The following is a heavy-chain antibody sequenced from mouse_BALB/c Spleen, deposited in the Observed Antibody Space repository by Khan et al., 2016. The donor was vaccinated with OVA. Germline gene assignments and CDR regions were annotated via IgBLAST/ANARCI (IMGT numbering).Heavy chain of an antibody. CDR3: ASPVITTAKGAMDY. V-gene: IGHV5-17*02. Sequence: EVELVESGGGLVQPGGSRKLSCAASGFTFSSFGMHWVRQAPEKGLEWVAYISSGSSTIYYADSVKGRFTISRDNPKNTLFLQMHSLRSEDTAIYYCASPVITTAKGAMDYWGQGTSVTVSS. J-gene: IGHJ4*01. CDR1: GFTFSSFG. D-gene: IGHD1-2*01. CDR2: ISSGSSTI.